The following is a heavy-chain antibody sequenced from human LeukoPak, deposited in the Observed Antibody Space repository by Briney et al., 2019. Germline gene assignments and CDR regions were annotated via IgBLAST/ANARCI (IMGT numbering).Heavy chain of an antibody. CDR3: AKVGCSGGSCYAQYFDY. D-gene: IGHD2-15*01. Sequence: GGSLRLSCAASGFTFSSYGTSWVRQAPGKGPEWVSAISGSGDNTVYADSVKGRFTISRDNSKNTMELQMNSLRAEDTAVYYCAKVGCSGGSCYAQYFDYWGQGTLVTVSS. CDR1: GFTFSSYG. J-gene: IGHJ4*02. CDR2: ISGSGDNT. V-gene: IGHV3-23*01.